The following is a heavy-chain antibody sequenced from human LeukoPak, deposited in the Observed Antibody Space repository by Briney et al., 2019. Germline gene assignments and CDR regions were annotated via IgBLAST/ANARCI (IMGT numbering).Heavy chain of an antibody. D-gene: IGHD1-26*01. J-gene: IGHJ4*02. CDR1: GGSFTGYY. CDR3: ARECGSYYCFDY. Sequence: SETLSLTCAVYGGSFTGYYWSWIRRPPGKGLEWIGEMNDSGSTNYNPALKSRVTISVDKSKNQFSLKLSSVTAADTAVYYCARECGSYYCFDYWGQGTLVTVSS. V-gene: IGHV4-34*01. CDR2: MNDSGST.